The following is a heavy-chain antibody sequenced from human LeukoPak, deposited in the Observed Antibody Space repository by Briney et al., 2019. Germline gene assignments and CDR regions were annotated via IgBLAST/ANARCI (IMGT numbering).Heavy chain of an antibody. V-gene: IGHV3-23*01. CDR2: ISGSGGST. J-gene: IGHJ4*02. D-gene: IGHD1-26*01. CDR3: AKDREGGSYFDY. CDR1: GFTFSSYA. Sequence: GGSLRLSCAASGFTFSSYAMSWVRRAPGKGLEWVSAISGSGGSTYYADSVKGRFTISRDNSKNTLYLQMNSLRAEDTAVYYCAKDREGGSYFDYWGQGTLVTVSS.